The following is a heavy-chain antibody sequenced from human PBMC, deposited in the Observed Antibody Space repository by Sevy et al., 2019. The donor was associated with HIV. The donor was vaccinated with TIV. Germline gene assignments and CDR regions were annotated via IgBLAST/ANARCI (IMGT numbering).Heavy chain of an antibody. CDR1: DYTVTSGYH. CDR3: ADTLAGYKVDY. Sequence: SETLSLTCAVSDYTVTSGYHWGWIRQPPGKGLQWIGTFYHTGTTYYNPSLKSRVTIAIDTSKNQFSLKLNSVTAADTAVYYCADTLAGYKVDYWGHGTLVTVSS. D-gene: IGHD2-2*02. V-gene: IGHV4-38-2*01. J-gene: IGHJ4*01. CDR2: FYHTGTT.